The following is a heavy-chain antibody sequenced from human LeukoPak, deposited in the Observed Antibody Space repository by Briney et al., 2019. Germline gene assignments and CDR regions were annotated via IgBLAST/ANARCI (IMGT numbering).Heavy chain of an antibody. CDR3: ARGDSGYDYHYYYYMDV. CDR1: GFTFSSYW. J-gene: IGHJ6*03. CDR2: INTDERTK. D-gene: IGHD5-12*01. Sequence: GGSLRLSCAASGFTFSSYWIHWVRQAPGKGPVWVSHINTDERTKTYADSVKGRFTISRDNAKNTVYLQMNSLRAEDTAVYYRARGDSGYDYHYYYYMDVWGKGTTVTVSS. V-gene: IGHV3-74*01.